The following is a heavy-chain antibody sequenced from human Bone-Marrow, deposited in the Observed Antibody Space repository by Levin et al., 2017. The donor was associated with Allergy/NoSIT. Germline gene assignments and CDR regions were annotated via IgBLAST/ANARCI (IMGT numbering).Heavy chain of an antibody. V-gene: IGHV1-2*06. CDR2: INPNSGGT. J-gene: IGHJ5*02. D-gene: IGHD2-2*02. Sequence: GESLKISCQASGYTFTGYYMHWVRQAPGQGLEWMGRINPNSGGTNYAQKFQGRVTMTRDTSISTAYMELSRLRSDDTAVYYCARYYCSSTSCYISPSRGFDPWGQGTLVTVSS. CDR1: GYTFTGYY. CDR3: ARYYCSSTSCYISPSRGFDP.